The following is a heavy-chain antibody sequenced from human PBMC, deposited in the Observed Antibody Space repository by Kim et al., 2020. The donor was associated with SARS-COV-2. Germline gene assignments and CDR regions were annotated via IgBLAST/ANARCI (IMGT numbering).Heavy chain of an antibody. CDR1: GFTFSSYS. Sequence: GGSLRLSCAASGFTFSSYSMNWVRQAPGKGLEWVSSISSSSSYIYYADSVKGRFTISRDNAKNSLYLQMNSLRAEDTAVYYCASGTPIPAAATEQTPWGQGTLVTVSS. D-gene: IGHD2-2*01. J-gene: IGHJ5*02. V-gene: IGHV3-21*01. CDR3: ASGTPIPAAATEQTP. CDR2: ISSSSSYI.